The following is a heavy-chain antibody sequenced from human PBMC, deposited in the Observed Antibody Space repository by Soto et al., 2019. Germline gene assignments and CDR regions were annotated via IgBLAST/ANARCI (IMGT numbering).Heavy chain of an antibody. CDR2: INVANGNT. Sequence: ASVKVSCKASGYTFIRSAMHWVRQAPGQRLEWMGWINVANGNTKYSQKFQGRVTITRDTSATTAYMELSSLTSEDTAVYYCARGTLCSGYPYYFDYWGHGTLVTVSS. CDR1: GYTFIRSA. D-gene: IGHD3-3*01. CDR3: ARGTLCSGYPYYFDY. V-gene: IGHV1-3*01. J-gene: IGHJ4*01.